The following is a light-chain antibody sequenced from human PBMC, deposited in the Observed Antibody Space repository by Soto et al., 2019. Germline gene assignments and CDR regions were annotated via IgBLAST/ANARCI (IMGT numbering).Light chain of an antibody. V-gene: IGKV1-27*01. Sequence: DIRMTQSQSSLSASVGDRVTSACRASQGISNYLAWYQQIPGKVPKLLISAASTLQSGVPSRFSGSGSGTDFTLTISSLQPEDVATYYCQKYTNVPAFGGGTKVEIK. CDR1: QGISNY. CDR2: AAS. CDR3: QKYTNVPA. J-gene: IGKJ4*01.